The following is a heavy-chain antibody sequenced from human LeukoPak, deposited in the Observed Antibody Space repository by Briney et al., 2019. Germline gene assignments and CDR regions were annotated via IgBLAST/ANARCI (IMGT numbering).Heavy chain of an antibody. V-gene: IGHV1-2*02. CDR1: GYTFTGDY. J-gene: IGHJ4*02. CDR3: ARDQDGYNYDY. Sequence: ASVKVSCKASGYTFTGDYVHWVRQAPGQGLEWMGWINPNSGGTNYAQKFQRRVTMTRDTSINTAYMELSRLTSDDTAVYYCARDQDGYNYDYWGQGTLVTVSS. CDR2: INPNSGGT. D-gene: IGHD5-24*01.